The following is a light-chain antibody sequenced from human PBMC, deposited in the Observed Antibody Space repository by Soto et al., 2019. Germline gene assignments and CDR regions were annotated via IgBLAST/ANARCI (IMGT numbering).Light chain of an antibody. J-gene: IGKJ5*01. Sequence: ILLTQSPSSLSASVGDRVTITCRASQGIDTSLAWYQQTPRKAPKLLIYAASNFQSGVPSRFSGSGSGTHFTLTISSLQPEDFATYYCQQLHGYPITFGQGTRLEI. CDR2: AAS. V-gene: IGKV1-9*01. CDR1: QGIDTS. CDR3: QQLHGYPIT.